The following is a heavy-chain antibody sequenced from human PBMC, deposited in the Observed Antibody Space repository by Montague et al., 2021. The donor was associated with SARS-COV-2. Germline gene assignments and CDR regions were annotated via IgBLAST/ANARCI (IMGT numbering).Heavy chain of an antibody. J-gene: IGHJ5*02. CDR1: AGSISGHY. V-gene: IGHV4-59*11. Sequence: SETLSLTCPVSAGSISGHYLAWIRQPPGKGLEWIAYIYYSGGALYKPSFQSRVTMSVDTSNNQFSLNLTSVTPADTAVYYCARAVSVRRAVSWFDPWGQGALVTVSS. D-gene: IGHD3-10*01. CDR2: IYYSGGA. CDR3: ARAVSVRRAVSWFDP.